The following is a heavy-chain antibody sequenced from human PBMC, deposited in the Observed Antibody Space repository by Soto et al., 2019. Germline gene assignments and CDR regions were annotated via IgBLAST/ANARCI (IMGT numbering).Heavy chain of an antibody. D-gene: IGHD1-1*01. V-gene: IGHV5-51*01. CDR3: ARHSFPDDGGVHWFDP. CDR2: IYPGDSDT. Sequence: EVQLVQSGAEVKKPGESLKISCKGSGYSFTSYWIGWVRQMPGKGLEWMGIIYPGDSDTRYSPSFQGQVTISADKSISTAYLQWSSLKASDTAMYYCARHSFPDDGGVHWFDPWGQGTLVTVSS. J-gene: IGHJ5*02. CDR1: GYSFTSYW.